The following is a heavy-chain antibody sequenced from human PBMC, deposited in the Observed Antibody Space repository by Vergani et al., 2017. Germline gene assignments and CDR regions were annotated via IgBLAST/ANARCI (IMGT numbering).Heavy chain of an antibody. CDR1: GASVNSYY. CDR2: VSFRRDT. Sequence: QVKLQESGPGLVKPSENLSLTCTVSGASVNSYYWSWIRQPPGKGLEWIGYVSFRRDTLYDPSVKGRMTISLNTSSNQFSLYLTSVTAADTAVYYCARSRIYYGAGSPDYWGQGTLVTVSS. D-gene: IGHD3-10*01. CDR3: ARSRIYYGAGSPDY. J-gene: IGHJ4*02. V-gene: IGHV4-59*02.